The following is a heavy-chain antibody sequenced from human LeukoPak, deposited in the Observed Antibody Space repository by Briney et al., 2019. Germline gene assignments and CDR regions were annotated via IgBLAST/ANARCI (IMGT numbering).Heavy chain of an antibody. D-gene: IGHD3-10*01. CDR2: ISYDGSNK. J-gene: IGHJ4*02. Sequence: GGSLRLSCAVSGFTFRNYGMYWVRQAPGKGLEWVAVISYDGSNKYHADSVKGRFDISRDNSRNTLYLQMNSLRPEDTAVYYCAKGSGWFGELVDYWGQGTVVTGSS. CDR1: GFTFRNYG. CDR3: AKGSGWFGELVDY. V-gene: IGHV3-30*18.